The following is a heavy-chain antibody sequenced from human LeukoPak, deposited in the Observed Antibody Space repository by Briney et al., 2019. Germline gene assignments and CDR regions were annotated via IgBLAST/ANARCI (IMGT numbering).Heavy chain of an antibody. D-gene: IGHD7-27*01. Sequence: GGSLRLSCAASGFIFSSYAMNWVRQAPGKGLEWVSYIRSRPSTIYYADSVKGRFTISRDDAKNSLYLQMNSLRAEDTAIYYCVRDHHWGFDSWGQGTQVTVSS. V-gene: IGHV3-48*01. J-gene: IGHJ4*02. CDR1: GFIFSSYA. CDR2: IRSRPSTI. CDR3: VRDHHWGFDS.